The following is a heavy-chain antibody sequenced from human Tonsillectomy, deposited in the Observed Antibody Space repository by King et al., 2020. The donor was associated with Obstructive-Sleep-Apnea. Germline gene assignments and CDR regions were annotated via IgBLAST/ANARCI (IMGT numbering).Heavy chain of an antibody. Sequence: VQLQESGPGLVKPSQTLSLTCTVSGGSIISGGYYWSWIRQHPGKGLEWIGYIYYSGSTYYNPSLKSRVTISLDTSKNQFSLKLSSVTAADTAVYYCAAVSQFCTSTNCLPYFDYWGQGTLVTVSS. CDR1: GGSIISGGYY. D-gene: IGHD2-2*01. J-gene: IGHJ4*02. CDR2: IYYSGST. CDR3: AAVSQFCTSTNCLPYFDY. V-gene: IGHV4-31*03.